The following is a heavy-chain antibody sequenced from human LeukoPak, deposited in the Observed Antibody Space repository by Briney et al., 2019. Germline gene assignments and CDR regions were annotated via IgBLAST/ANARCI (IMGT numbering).Heavy chain of an antibody. CDR1: GFTFSDYE. V-gene: IGHV3-48*03. J-gene: IGHJ4*02. Sequence: GGSLRLSCAASGFTFSDYEMNWVRQIPGKGLEWLSYISSSGTTVYYADSVRGRFTVSRDNAKNSLYLHMDSLRDEDTAVYYCARDSVVRGVIPIRGDFWGQGTLVTVSS. CDR2: ISSSGTTV. D-gene: IGHD3-10*01. CDR3: ARDSVVRGVIPIRGDF.